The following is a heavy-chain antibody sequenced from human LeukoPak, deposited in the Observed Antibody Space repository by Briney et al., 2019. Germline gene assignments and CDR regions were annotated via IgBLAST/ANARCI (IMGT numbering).Heavy chain of an antibody. J-gene: IGHJ4*02. D-gene: IGHD3-10*01. CDR2: ISGSGGST. CDR1: GFTFSSYA. Sequence: GGSLRLSCAASGFTFSSYAMSWVRQAPGKGLEWVSAISGSGGSTYYAGSVKGRFTISRDNSKNTLFLQMNSLRAEDTAVYYCAKAQGSGSYYNYFDYWGQGTLVSVSS. V-gene: IGHV3-23*01. CDR3: AKAQGSGSYYNYFDY.